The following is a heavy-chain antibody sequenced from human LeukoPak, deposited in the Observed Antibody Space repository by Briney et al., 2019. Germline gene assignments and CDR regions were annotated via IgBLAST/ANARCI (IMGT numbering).Heavy chain of an antibody. D-gene: IGHD5-12*01. V-gene: IGHV3-7*03. CDR2: IKQDGSEK. Sequence: GGSLRLSCAASGLTFSTYWMSWVRQAPGKGLKWVANIKQDGSEKQYVDSVKGRFTISRDNAKNSLYLQMNSLRAEDTAVYYCARDQGGGYDYWGQGTLVTVSS. J-gene: IGHJ4*02. CDR1: GLTFSTYW. CDR3: ARDQGGGYDY.